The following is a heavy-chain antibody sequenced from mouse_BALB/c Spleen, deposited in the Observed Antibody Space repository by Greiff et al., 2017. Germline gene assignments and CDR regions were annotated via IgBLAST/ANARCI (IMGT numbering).Heavy chain of an antibody. Sequence: EVMLVESGGGLVKPGGSLKLSCAASGFTFSDYYMYWVRQTPEKRLEWVATISDGGSYTYYPDSVKGRFTISRDNAKNNLYLQMSSLKSEDTAMYYCARDGTTAFYAMDYWGQGTSVTVSS. D-gene: IGHD1-2*01. CDR3: ARDGTTAFYAMDY. J-gene: IGHJ4*01. V-gene: IGHV5-4*02. CDR1: GFTFSDYY. CDR2: ISDGGSYT.